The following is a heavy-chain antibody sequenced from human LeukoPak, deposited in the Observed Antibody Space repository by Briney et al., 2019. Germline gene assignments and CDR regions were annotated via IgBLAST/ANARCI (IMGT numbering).Heavy chain of an antibody. V-gene: IGHV3-11*01. CDR1: GFTFSDYY. Sequence: PGGSLRLSCAASGFTFSDYYMSWIRQAPGKGLEWVSYISSSGSTIYYADSVKGRFTISGDNAKNSLYLQMNSLRAEDTAVYYCAREGYSYGTPISYTWFDPWGQGTLVTVSS. CDR2: ISSSGSTI. D-gene: IGHD5-18*01. CDR3: AREGYSYGTPISYTWFDP. J-gene: IGHJ5*02.